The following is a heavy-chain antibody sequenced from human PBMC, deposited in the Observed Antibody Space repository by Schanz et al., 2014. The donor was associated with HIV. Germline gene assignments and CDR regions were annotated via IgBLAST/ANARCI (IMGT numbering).Heavy chain of an antibody. D-gene: IGHD3-22*01. J-gene: IGHJ4*02. Sequence: EVQMLESGGGSVQPGGSLRLSCAASGFTFSNFAMSWVRQAPGKGLGWVSSISGSGVSTFYAGSVKGRFAISRDKSKNTLYLQMNSLRVEDTAVYYCAKPEYDSRGNSQSHFDYWGQGTLVTVSS. CDR3: AKPEYDSRGNSQSHFDY. V-gene: IGHV3-23*01. CDR2: ISGSGVST. CDR1: GFTFSNFA.